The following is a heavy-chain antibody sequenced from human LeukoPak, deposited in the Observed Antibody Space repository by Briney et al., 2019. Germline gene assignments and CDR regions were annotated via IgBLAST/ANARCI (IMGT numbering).Heavy chain of an antibody. CDR3: ARTAGAVVRYYYMDV. CDR2: IIPILGIA. Sequence: GASVKVSCKASGGTFSSYTISWVRQAPGQGLEWMGRIIPILGIANYAQKFQGRVTITADKSTSTAYMELSSLRSEDTAVYYCARTAGAVVRYYYMDVWGKGTTVTVSS. J-gene: IGHJ6*03. V-gene: IGHV1-69*02. D-gene: IGHD2-2*01. CDR1: GGTFSSYT.